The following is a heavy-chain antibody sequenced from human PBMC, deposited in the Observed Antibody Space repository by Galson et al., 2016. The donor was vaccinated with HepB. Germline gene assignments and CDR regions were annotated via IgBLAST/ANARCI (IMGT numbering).Heavy chain of an antibody. V-gene: IGHV3-21*01. CDR2: ISSTSISI. CDR1: GFTFSNYA. J-gene: IGHJ4*02. Sequence: SLRLSCAASGFTFSNYAMNWVRQAPGKGLEWVSSISSTSISIYYADSVKGRFTISRDNAKNSLYLEMNTLRAEDTAVYYCARDMAPGNNWDSFYYWGQGTLVAVSS. D-gene: IGHD5-24*01. CDR3: ARDMAPGNNWDSFYY.